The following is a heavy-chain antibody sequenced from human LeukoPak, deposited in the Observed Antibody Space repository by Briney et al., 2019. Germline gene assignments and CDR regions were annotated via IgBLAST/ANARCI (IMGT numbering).Heavy chain of an antibody. CDR3: TTGMANDYAGNDY. Sequence: ASVRVSCKDSGYLLSELSIHWVRQTAGKGLEWMAGFAREVDDTIYSENFQGRVTMTEDTSTDTAYMELSSLTFDDTAVYYCTTGMANDYAGNDYWGQGTLVTVSS. V-gene: IGHV1-24*01. CDR1: GYLLSELS. J-gene: IGHJ4*02. CDR2: FAREVDDT. D-gene: IGHD4-17*01.